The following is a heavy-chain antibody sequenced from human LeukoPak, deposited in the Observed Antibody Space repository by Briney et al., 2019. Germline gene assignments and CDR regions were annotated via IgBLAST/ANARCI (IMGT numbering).Heavy chain of an antibody. D-gene: IGHD3-22*01. J-gene: IGHJ4*02. CDR1: GFTFSSYA. CDR3: AKCESPITMIVVVTGGLFDY. Sequence: GGSLRLSCGASGFTFSSYAMSWVRQAPGEGLEWVSAISGSGGSTYYADSVKGRFTISRDNSKNTLYLQMNSLRAEDTAVYYCAKCESPITMIVVVTGGLFDYWGQGTLVTVSS. V-gene: IGHV3-23*01. CDR2: ISGSGGST.